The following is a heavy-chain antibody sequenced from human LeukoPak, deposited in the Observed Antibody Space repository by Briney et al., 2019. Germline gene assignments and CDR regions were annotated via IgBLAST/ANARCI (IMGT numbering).Heavy chain of an antibody. V-gene: IGHV3-23*01. CDR2: ISGSGGST. CDR1: GFTFSSYA. Sequence: GGSLRLSCAASGFTFSSYAMSWVRQAPGKGLEWVSAISGSGGSTYYADSVKGRFTISRDNSKNTLYLQMNSLRAEDTAVYYRAKFRTNSQLWRPLDAFDIWGQGTMVTVSS. CDR3: AKFRTNSQLWRPLDAFDI. J-gene: IGHJ3*02. D-gene: IGHD5-18*01.